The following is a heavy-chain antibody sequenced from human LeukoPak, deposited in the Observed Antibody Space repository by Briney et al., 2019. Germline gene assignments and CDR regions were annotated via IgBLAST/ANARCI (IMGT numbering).Heavy chain of an antibody. CDR1: GGTFSSYA. D-gene: IGHD6-13*01. Sequence: ASVKVSCKASGGTFSSYATSWVRQAPGQGLEWMGGIIPIFGTANYAQKFQGRVTITTDESTSTAYMELSSLRSEDTAVYYCARTNSSSLGDYYMDVWGKGTTVTVSS. J-gene: IGHJ6*03. CDR2: IIPIFGTA. V-gene: IGHV1-69*05. CDR3: ARTNSSSLGDYYMDV.